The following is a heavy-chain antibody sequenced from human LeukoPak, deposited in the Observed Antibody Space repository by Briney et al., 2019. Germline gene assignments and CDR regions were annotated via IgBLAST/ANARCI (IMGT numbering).Heavy chain of an antibody. J-gene: IGHJ4*02. CDR1: GFNFSSYA. D-gene: IGHD3-22*01. CDR3: AKCESPITMIVVVTGGLFDY. V-gene: IGHV3-23*01. CDR2: ISGSGGST. Sequence: GGSLRLSCAASGFNFSSYAMSWLRQPPGKGLEWVSAISGSGGSTYYADSVKGRFTISRDNSKNTLYLQMNSLRAEDTAVYYCAKCESPITMIVVVTGGLFDYWGQGTLVTVSS.